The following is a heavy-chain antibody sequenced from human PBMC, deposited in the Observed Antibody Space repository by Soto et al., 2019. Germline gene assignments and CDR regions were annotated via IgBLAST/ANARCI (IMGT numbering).Heavy chain of an antibody. Sequence: GVSLRLSFAASGFTFSRSDMHWVRQATGKGLEWVSAIDTAGDTYYPGSVKGRFTISRENAKNSLYLEMSSLRAEDTAVYYCAREVRVRGFAFDIWGQGTMVTVSS. J-gene: IGHJ3*02. CDR1: GFTFSRSD. D-gene: IGHD3-3*01. V-gene: IGHV3-13*01. CDR2: IDTAGDT. CDR3: AREVRVRGFAFDI.